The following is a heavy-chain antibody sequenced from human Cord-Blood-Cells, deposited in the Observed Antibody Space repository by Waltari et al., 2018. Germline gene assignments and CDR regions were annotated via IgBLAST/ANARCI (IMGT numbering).Heavy chain of an antibody. Sequence: QVQLQQWGAGLLKPSETLSLTCAVYGGSFSGYYWSWIRQPPGKGLEWIGEINHSGSTNYNPSLKSRVTISVDTSKNQFSLKLSSVTAADTAVYYCARGSAAAGLTFDYWGQETLVTVSS. CDR1: GGSFSGYY. V-gene: IGHV4-34*01. D-gene: IGHD6-13*01. CDR2: INHSGST. CDR3: ARGSAAAGLTFDY. J-gene: IGHJ4*02.